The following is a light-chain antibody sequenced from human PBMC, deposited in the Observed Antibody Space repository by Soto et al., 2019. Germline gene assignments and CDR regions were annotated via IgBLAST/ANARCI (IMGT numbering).Light chain of an antibody. CDR3: QQYGSSPGYT. V-gene: IGKV3-20*01. Sequence: EIVLTQSPGTLSLSPGERATLSCRASQSVSSSYLAWYQQKPGQAPRLFFYGASSRATGIPDRFSGSGSGTDFTLTISRLEPEDFAVYYCQQYGSSPGYTFGQGTKLEIK. CDR2: GAS. CDR1: QSVSSSY. J-gene: IGKJ2*01.